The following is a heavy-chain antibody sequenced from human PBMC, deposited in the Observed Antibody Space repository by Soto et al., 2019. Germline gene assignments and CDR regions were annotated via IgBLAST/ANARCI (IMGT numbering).Heavy chain of an antibody. CDR3: ARRWGTYFDY. J-gene: IGHJ4*02. CDR1: GGSISSYY. CDR2: IYYSGST. D-gene: IGHD7-27*01. Sequence: SETLSLTCTVSGGSISSYYWSWIRQPPGKGQEWIGYIYYSGSTNYNPSLKSRVTISVDTSKNQFSLKLSSVTAADTAVYYCARRWGTYFDYWGQGTLVTVSS. V-gene: IGHV4-59*01.